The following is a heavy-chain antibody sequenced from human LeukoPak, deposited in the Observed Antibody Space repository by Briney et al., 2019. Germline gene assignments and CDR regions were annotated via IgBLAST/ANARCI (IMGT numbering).Heavy chain of an antibody. CDR3: AKAPIVGVPAAINYFDY. CDR2: TRGSGGRT. CDR1: GSTFSSYA. V-gene: IGHV3-23*01. Sequence: GGSLRLSCAASGSTFSSYAMSWVRQAPGKGLEWVSATRGSGGRTYYADSVKCRFTIPRDNSKNTVYLQMNSLRAEDTAVYYCAKAPIVGVPAAINYFDYWGQGTLVTVSS. D-gene: IGHD2-2*02. J-gene: IGHJ4*02.